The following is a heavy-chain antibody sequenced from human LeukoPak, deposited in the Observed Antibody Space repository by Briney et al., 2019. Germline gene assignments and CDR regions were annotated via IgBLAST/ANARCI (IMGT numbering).Heavy chain of an antibody. J-gene: IGHJ4*02. CDR2: IYSGGST. CDR3: ATNRDCSSTSCYPNFDY. D-gene: IGHD2-2*01. Sequence: AGGSLRLSCAASGFTVGSNYMSWVRQAPGKGLEWVSVIYSGGSTYYADSVKGRFTISRDNSKNTLYLQMNSLRAEDTAVYYCATNRDCSSTSCYPNFDYWGQGTLVTVSS. V-gene: IGHV3-53*01. CDR1: GFTVGSNY.